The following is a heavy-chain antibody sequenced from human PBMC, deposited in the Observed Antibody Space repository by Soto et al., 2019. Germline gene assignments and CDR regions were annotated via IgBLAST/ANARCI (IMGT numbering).Heavy chain of an antibody. J-gene: IGHJ6*02. V-gene: IGHV3-74*01. CDR1: GSTFSNDW. CDR3: ARDRSYSLDV. CDR2: INSDGSST. Sequence: EVQLVESGGGLLQPGGSLRLSCAVSGSTFSNDWMHWVRQAPGKGLVWVSHINSDGSSTNYGDFVKGRFTIARNNAQNPVYLQMNSLRAADTAVYYCARDRSYSLDVWGQGTTVTVSS.